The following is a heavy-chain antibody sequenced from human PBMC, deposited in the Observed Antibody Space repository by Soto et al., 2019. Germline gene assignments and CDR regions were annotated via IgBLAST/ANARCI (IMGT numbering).Heavy chain of an antibody. J-gene: IGHJ6*02. V-gene: IGHV3-11*05. CDR2: ISSSSSYT. Sequence: GGSLRLSYAASGFTFSDYYMSWIRQAPGKGLEWVSYISSSSSYTNYADSVKGRFTISRDNAKNSLYLQMNGLRAEDTAVYYCARGGLWGGMDVWGQGTTVTVSS. CDR1: GFTFSDYY. CDR3: ARGGLWGGMDV. D-gene: IGHD3-16*01.